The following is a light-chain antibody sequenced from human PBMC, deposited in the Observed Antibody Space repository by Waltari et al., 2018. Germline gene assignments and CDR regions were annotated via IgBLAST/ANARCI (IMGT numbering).Light chain of an antibody. CDR2: EVS. V-gene: IGLV2-14*01. Sequence: QSALTQPASVSGSPGQSIPLPCTGTHHDVGGSNYVSWYQQYAGKSPKLMIYEVSKRPSGVSNRFSGSKSGNTASLTISGLQAEDEADYYCTSKTGTITYVFGTGTKVTVL. J-gene: IGLJ1*01. CDR3: TSKTGTITYV. CDR1: HHDVGGSNY.